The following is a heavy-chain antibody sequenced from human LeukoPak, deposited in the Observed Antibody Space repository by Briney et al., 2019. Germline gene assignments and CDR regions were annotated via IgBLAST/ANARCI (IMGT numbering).Heavy chain of an antibody. CDR2: INPSGGST. D-gene: IGHD1-26*01. CDR3: ARDSFRSEWELLQGPFSAVDY. CDR1: GYTFTSYY. Sequence: ASVTVSCKASGYTFTSYYMHWVRQAPGQGLEWMGIINPSGGSTSYAQKFQGRVTMTRDTSTSTVYMELSSLRSEDTAVYYCARDSFRSEWELLQGPFSAVDYWGQGTLVTVSS. J-gene: IGHJ4*02. V-gene: IGHV1-46*01.